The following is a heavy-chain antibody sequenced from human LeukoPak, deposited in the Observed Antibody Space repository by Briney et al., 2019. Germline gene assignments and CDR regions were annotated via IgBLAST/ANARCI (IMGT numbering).Heavy chain of an antibody. CDR1: GFTFSSYS. CDR2: ISSSSSTI. CDR3: ARARQMRPDSYGHDYYYYYGMDV. Sequence: LTGGSLRLSCAASGFTFSSYSMNWVRQAPGKGLEWVSYISSSSSTIYYADSVKGRFTISRDNAKNSLYLQMNSLRAEDTAVHYCARARQMRPDSYGHDYYYYYGMDVWGQGTTVTVSS. V-gene: IGHV3-48*01. D-gene: IGHD5-18*01. J-gene: IGHJ6*02.